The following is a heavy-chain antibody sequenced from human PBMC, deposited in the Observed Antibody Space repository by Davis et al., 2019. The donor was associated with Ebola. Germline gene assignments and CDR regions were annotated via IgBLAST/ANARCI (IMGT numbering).Heavy chain of an antibody. CDR1: GFTFDDYA. CDR2: ISWNSGSI. V-gene: IGHV3-9*01. J-gene: IGHJ3*02. D-gene: IGHD6-19*01. CDR3: AKDIAEAVADDAFDI. Sequence: SLKISCAASGFTFDDYAMHWVRQAPGKGLEWVSGISWNSGSIGYADSVKGRFTISRDNAKNSLYLQMNSLRAEDTALYYCAKDIAEAVADDAFDIWGQGTMVTVSS.